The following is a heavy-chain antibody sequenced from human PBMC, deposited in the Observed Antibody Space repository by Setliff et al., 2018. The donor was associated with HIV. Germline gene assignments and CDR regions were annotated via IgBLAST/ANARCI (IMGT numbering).Heavy chain of an antibody. CDR2: IYYNGNT. CDR1: GASISSNSYY. Sequence: SETLSLTCSVSGASISSNSYYWGWIRQPPGKGLEWVGSIYYNGNTFYNQSLQSRVTISLDTSRNQFSLRLNSVTAADTAVYFCARVGLAYSGDMDVWGKGTTVTVSS. J-gene: IGHJ6*03. CDR3: ARVGLAYSGDMDV. D-gene: IGHD2-21*01. V-gene: IGHV4-39*07.